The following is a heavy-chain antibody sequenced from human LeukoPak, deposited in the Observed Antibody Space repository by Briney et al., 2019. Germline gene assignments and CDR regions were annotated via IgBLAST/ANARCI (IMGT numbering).Heavy chain of an antibody. CDR3: ARGPARDYGSGSPSGLPYYYYGMDV. J-gene: IGHJ6*02. D-gene: IGHD3-10*01. Sequence: SETLSLTCAVYGGSFSGYYWSWIRQPPGKGLEWSGEINHSGSTNYNPSLKSRVTISVDTSKNQFSLKLSSVTAADTAVYYCARGPARDYGSGSPSGLPYYYYGMDVWGQGTTVTVSS. CDR2: INHSGST. V-gene: IGHV4-34*01. CDR1: GGSFSGYY.